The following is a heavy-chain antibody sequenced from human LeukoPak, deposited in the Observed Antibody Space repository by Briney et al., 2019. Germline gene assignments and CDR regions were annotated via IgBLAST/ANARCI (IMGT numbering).Heavy chain of an antibody. J-gene: IGHJ4*02. V-gene: IGHV7-4-1*02. CDR2: INTNTGNP. CDR1: GYTFTSHA. CDR3: AKQGPGHCGSTSCYGVDC. D-gene: IGHD2-2*01. Sequence: ASVKVSCKASGYTFTSHAMNWVRQAPGQGLEWMGWINTNTGNPTYAQGFTGRFVFSLDTSVSTAYLQISSLKAEDTAVYFCAKQGPGHCGSTSCYGVDCWGQGTLVTVSS.